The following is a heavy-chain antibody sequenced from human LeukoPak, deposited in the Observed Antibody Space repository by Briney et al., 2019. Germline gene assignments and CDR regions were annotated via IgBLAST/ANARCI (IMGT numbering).Heavy chain of an antibody. CDR1: GGSIRGYY. Sequence: PSETLSLTCNVSGGSIRGYYWSWIRQPPGKGLEWIGYIYSSGSTNYNPSLKSRVTMSVDTSKNQFSLKVSSVTAADTAVYYCARVFDSGSQAYFYYMDVWGKGTTVTVFS. CDR2: IYSSGST. D-gene: IGHD3-10*01. J-gene: IGHJ6*03. CDR3: ARVFDSGSQAYFYYMDV. V-gene: IGHV4-59*01.